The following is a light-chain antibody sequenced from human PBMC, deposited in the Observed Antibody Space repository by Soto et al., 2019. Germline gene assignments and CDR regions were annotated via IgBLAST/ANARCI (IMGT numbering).Light chain of an antibody. J-gene: IGKJ4*01. CDR2: GAS. V-gene: IGKV3-15*01. CDR3: QQYNNWPPLT. Sequence: EIVMTQSPATLSVSPGERATLSCRASQSVSSNLAWYEQKPCQSPRLPLYGASTRATGIPARFSGSVSGTEFTLTIISLHSEDFAVYYCQQYNNWPPLTFGGGTKVEIK. CDR1: QSVSSN.